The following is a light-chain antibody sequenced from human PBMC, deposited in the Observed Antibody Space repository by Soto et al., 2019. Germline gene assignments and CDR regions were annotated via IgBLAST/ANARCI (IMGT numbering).Light chain of an antibody. CDR3: QQYFNWPLTWT. Sequence: EIVLPQSPATLSVSAGGTVTLSCRASQSIRTNVAWYQQIPGQAPRLLVYGASTRATGVPARFSGSGSGIEFTLSISSLQSEYSAFYYCQQYFNWPLTWTFGPGTKVQIK. CDR1: QSIRTN. V-gene: IGKV3-15*01. J-gene: IGKJ3*01. CDR2: GAS.